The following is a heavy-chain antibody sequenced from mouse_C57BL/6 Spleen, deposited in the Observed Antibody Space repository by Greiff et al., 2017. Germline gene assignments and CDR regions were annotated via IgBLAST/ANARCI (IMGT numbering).Heavy chain of an antibody. CDR2: IDPNSGGT. CDR3: ARAIPKFCDFPY. D-gene: IGHD2-12*01. CDR1: GYHFASYW. V-gene: IGHV1-72*01. Sequence: IQLQPPWAELVKPGASVQMSCKASGYHFASYWMHWVKQRPGRGLEWIGRIDPNSGGTKYNEKFKSKATLTVDKPSSTAYMQLISLSSDDSAVYYCARAIPKFCDFPYRRQGTTRTASS. J-gene: IGHJ2*01.